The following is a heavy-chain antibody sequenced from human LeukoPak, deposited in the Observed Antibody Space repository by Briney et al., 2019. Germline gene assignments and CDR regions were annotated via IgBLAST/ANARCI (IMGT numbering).Heavy chain of an antibody. V-gene: IGHV3-49*04. CDR1: GFTFGDHA. CDR3: ARGPIQLWIHNAMDV. Sequence: GGSLRLSCTGSGFTFGDHAMSWVRQAPGKGLEWVGFIRSKAYRGTTEYAASVKGRFTISRDDSASIAYLQMNSLETEDTAVYYCARGPIQLWIHNAMDVWGQGTTVTVSS. J-gene: IGHJ6*02. D-gene: IGHD1-1*01. CDR2: IRSKAYRGTT.